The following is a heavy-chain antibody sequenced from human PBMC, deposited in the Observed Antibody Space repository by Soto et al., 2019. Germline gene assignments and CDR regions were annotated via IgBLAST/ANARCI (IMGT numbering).Heavy chain of an antibody. D-gene: IGHD4-17*01. Sequence: QVPLQESAPGLVRPSQTLSLTCTVSGGSITSGGYYWSWIRQLPGEDLEWIGNIYYPGTTYYNAALKTRVTISVDTSQRQFCLKLRSVTVADTAVYFCARATTTVTTFDSWCQGTLVSVSS. J-gene: IGHJ4*02. CDR1: GGSITSGGYY. V-gene: IGHV4-31*03. CDR3: ARATTTVTTFDS. CDR2: IYYPGTT.